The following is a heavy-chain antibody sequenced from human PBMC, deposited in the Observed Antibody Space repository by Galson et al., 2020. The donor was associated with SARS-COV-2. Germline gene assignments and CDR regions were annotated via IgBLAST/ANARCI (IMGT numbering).Heavy chain of an antibody. D-gene: IGHD3-3*01. CDR3: ARGEFFEFHYYGIDV. Sequence: SQTLSLTCTVSGASIRSGSYHWSSIRQPAGKGLESTQRIYTSGNTNYNPSLESRVTISLDTSKNQFSLRLRSVTAADTAVYYGARGEFFEFHYYGIDVWGEGITVTVS. CDR1: GASIRSGSYH. CDR2: IYTSGNT. J-gene: IGHJ6*02. V-gene: IGHV4-61*02.